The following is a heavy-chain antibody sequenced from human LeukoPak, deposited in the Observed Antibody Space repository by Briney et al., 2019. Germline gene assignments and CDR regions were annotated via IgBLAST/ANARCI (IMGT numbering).Heavy chain of an antibody. V-gene: IGHV3-23*01. J-gene: IGHJ6*03. CDR1: GFTFSSYG. Sequence: PGGSLRLSCAASGFTFSSYGMSWVRQAPGKGLEWVSAISGSGGSTYYADSVKGRFTISRDNSKNTLYLQMNSLRAEDTAVYYCAKGRWYYYYMDVWGKGTTVTISS. CDR2: ISGSGGST. CDR3: AKGRWYYYYMDV.